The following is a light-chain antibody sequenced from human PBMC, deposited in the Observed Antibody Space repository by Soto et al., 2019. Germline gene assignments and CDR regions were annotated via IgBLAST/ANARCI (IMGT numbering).Light chain of an antibody. CDR2: GAS. Sequence: EIALTQSPGTLSLSPGERATLSCRASQSVIANYLAWYQQKPGQAPRLLIYGASIGATGIPDRFSGSGSGTDFTLTISILEPEDFAVYYCLQYGVPLWTFGQGTKVEIK. V-gene: IGKV3-20*01. CDR1: QSVIANY. CDR3: LQYGVPLWT. J-gene: IGKJ1*01.